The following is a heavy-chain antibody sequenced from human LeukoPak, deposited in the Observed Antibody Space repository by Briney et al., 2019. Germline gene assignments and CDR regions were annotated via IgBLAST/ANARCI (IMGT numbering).Heavy chain of an antibody. CDR3: ARDYDILTGCSLNWFDP. J-gene: IGHJ5*02. Sequence: GASVKVSCKASGYTFTSYGISWVRQAPGQGLEWMGWISAYNGNTNYAQKLQGRVTMTTDTSTSTAYMELRSLRSDDTAVYYCARDYDILTGCSLNWFDPWGQGTLVTVSS. CDR1: GYTFTSYG. V-gene: IGHV1-18*01. D-gene: IGHD3-9*01. CDR2: ISAYNGNT.